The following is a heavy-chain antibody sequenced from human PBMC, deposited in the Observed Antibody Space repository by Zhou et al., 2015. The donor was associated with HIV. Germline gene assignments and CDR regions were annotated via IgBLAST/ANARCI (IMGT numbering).Heavy chain of an antibody. D-gene: IGHD3-10*01. CDR3: ARTGMVRGVISPARYYFDY. V-gene: IGHV1-69*12. Sequence: QVQLVQSGAEVKKPGSSVKVSCKASGGTFSSYAISWVRQAPGQGLEWMGGIIPIFGTANYAQKFQGRVTITADESTSTAYMELSSLRSEDTAVYYCARTGMVRGVISPARYYFDYVGPGNPGHRLL. J-gene: IGHJ4*02. CDR1: GGTFSSYA. CDR2: IIPIFGTA.